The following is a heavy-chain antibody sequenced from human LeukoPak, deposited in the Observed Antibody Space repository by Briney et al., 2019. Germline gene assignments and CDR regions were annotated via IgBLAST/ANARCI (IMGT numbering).Heavy chain of an antibody. D-gene: IGHD6-6*01. CDR1: GYTFTGYY. J-gene: IGHJ5*02. CDR2: INPNSGGT. CDR3: AIVGVAARPGNWFVP. Sequence: ASVKVSCKASGYTFTGYYMHWVRQAPGQGLEWMGRINPNSGGTNYAQKFQGRVTMTRDTSNSTAYMELSRLGSGDTAVYYCAIVGVAARPGNWFVPWGQGTLVTVSS. V-gene: IGHV1-2*06.